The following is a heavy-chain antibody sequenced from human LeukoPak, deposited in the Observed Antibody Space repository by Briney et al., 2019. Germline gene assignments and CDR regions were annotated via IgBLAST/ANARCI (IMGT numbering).Heavy chain of an antibody. CDR2: ITGDSTYI. D-gene: IGHD6-13*01. Sequence: PGGSLRLSCAASGFTFSDYTLNWVRQPPGKGLEWVSSITGDSTYIYYADSVKGRFTISRDNAKNSLYLHINSLRAEDTAVYYCARQKYSINWYMSWFDPWGQGTLVTVSS. J-gene: IGHJ5*02. CDR1: GFTFSDYT. V-gene: IGHV3-21*01. CDR3: ARQKYSINWYMSWFDP.